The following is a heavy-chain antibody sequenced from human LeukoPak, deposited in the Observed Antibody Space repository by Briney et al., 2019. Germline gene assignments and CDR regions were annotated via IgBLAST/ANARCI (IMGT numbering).Heavy chain of an antibody. Sequence: SETLSLTCTVSGDSISNYYWSWIRQPPGKGLEWIGYISYSGITNYNPSLKSRVTISLDTSKNHFSLKMRSVTAADTAVYYCARGLDPDDAFDIWGQGTMVTVSS. J-gene: IGHJ3*02. CDR3: ARGLDPDDAFDI. V-gene: IGHV4-59*08. CDR2: ISYSGIT. CDR1: GDSISNYY. D-gene: IGHD3-22*01.